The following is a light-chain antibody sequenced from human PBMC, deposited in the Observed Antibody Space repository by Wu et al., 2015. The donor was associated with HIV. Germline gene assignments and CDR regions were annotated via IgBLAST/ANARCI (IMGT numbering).Light chain of an antibody. Sequence: EIVMTQSPATLSVSPGERATLSCRASQSVSANLAWYQQKPGQAPRLLIYGASTRATGIPARFSGSGSETEFTLTISSLQSEDFAVYYCQHRSDWPTFGQGTKVEIQ. CDR1: QSVSAN. CDR3: QHRSDWPT. CDR2: GAS. V-gene: IGKV3-15*01. J-gene: IGKJ1*01.